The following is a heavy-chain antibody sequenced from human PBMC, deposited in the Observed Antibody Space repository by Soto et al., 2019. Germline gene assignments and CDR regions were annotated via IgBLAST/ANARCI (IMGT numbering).Heavy chain of an antibody. V-gene: IGHV3-23*01. J-gene: IGHJ4*02. CDR2: ISGSGST. CDR1: GFPFCNYC. CDR3: AKVPLRLDYFDY. D-gene: IGHD5-12*01. Sequence: EVQLLESGGGLVQPGGFLGPPRATSGFPFCNYCMDLVPQGPGKGLEWVSGISGSGSTYYADSVKGRFTISRDNSKNTLYLQMNSLRAEDTAVYYCAKVPLRLDYFDYWGPGTLVTVSS.